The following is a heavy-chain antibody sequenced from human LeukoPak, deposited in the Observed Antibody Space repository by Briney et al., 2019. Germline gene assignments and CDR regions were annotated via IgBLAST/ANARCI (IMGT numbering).Heavy chain of an antibody. V-gene: IGHV4-39*01. CDR1: GGSISSSSYY. J-gene: IGHJ4*02. CDR3: ARGVSRDGYNFDY. D-gene: IGHD5-12*01. Sequence: SETLSLTCTVSGGSISSSSYYWGWIRQPPGKGLEWIGSIYYSGSTYYNPSLKSRVTISVDTSKNQFSLKLSSVTAADTAVYYCARGVSRDGYNFDYWGQGTLVTVSS. CDR2: IYYSGST.